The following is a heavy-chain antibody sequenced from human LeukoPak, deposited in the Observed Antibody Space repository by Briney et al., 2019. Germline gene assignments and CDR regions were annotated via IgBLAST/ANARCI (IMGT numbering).Heavy chain of an antibody. D-gene: IGHD3-16*01. V-gene: IGHV3-21*04. CDR3: ARDLCGGCFDD. J-gene: IGHJ4*02. CDR2: ISSSSSYI. CDR1: GFTFSSYS. Sequence: GGSLRLSCAASGFTFSSYSMNWVRQAPGKGLEWVSSISSSSSYIYYADSVKGRFTISRDNAKNSLYLQMNSLRVDDTAVYYCARDLCGGCFDDGGQETLVPVSS.